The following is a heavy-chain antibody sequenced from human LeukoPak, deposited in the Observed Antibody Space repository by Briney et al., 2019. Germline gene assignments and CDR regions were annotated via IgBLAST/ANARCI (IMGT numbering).Heavy chain of an antibody. CDR2: IHTSWTT. D-gene: IGHD3-16*01. J-gene: IGHJ5*02. Sequence: SETLSLTCTVSGGSMSSYYWNFIRQPAGKGLEGIGRIHTSWTTYYNPSLKARVTMSVDTSRNQFSLRLTSVTAADTAVYYCARGDYYDGGGRNWFDPWGQGTLVTVSS. CDR3: ARGDYYDGGGRNWFDP. V-gene: IGHV4-4*07. CDR1: GGSMSSYY.